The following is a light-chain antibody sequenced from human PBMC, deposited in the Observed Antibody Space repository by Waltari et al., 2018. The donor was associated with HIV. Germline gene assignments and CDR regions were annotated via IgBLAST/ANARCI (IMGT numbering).Light chain of an antibody. Sequence: QSVLTQPPSVSGAPGQRVTSSCTASSSNIMARYDVHWYQPLPATAPKLLINGNSNRPSGVPDRCSGPKSGTSASLAITGLQAEDEADYYCQSYDSSLSGLYVFGTGTKVTVL. V-gene: IGLV1-40*01. CDR3: QSYDSSLSGLYV. J-gene: IGLJ1*01. CDR2: GNS. CDR1: SSNIMARYD.